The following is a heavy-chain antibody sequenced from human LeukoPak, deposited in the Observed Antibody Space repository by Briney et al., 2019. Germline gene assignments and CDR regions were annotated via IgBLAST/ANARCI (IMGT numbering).Heavy chain of an antibody. CDR3: AKDNEQLKYYYGMDV. V-gene: IGHV3-43*01. CDR1: GFTFDDYT. J-gene: IGHJ6*02. CDR2: ISWDGGST. D-gene: IGHD6-13*01. Sequence: GGSLRLSCAASGFTFDDYTMHWVRQAPGKGLEWVSLISWDGGSTYYADSVKGRFTISRDNSKNSLYLQMHSLRTEDTALYYCAKDNEQLKYYYGMDVWGQGTTVTVSS.